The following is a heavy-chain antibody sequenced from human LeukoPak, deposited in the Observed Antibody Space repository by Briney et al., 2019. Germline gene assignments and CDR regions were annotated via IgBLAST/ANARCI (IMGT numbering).Heavy chain of an antibody. V-gene: IGHV3-21*01. D-gene: IGHD3-22*01. CDR1: GFTFSSYS. CDR3: ARDISRVYDSSGWNFDY. Sequence: GGSLRLSGAASGFTFSSYSMNWVRQAPGKGLEWVSSISSSSSYIYYADSVKGRFTISGDNAKNSLYLQMNSLRAEDTAVYYCARDISRVYDSSGWNFDYWGQGTLVTVSS. J-gene: IGHJ4*02. CDR2: ISSSSSYI.